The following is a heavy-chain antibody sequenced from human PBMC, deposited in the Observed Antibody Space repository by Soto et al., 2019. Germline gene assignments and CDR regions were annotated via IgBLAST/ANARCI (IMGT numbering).Heavy chain of an antibody. D-gene: IGHD4-17*01. CDR3: TRHFSRNFYGDYFDY. V-gene: IGHV3-73*01. Sequence: GGSLRLSCAASGFTFSGSAMHWVRQASGKGLEWVGRIRSKANSYATAYAASVKGRFTISRDDSKNTAYLQMNSLKTEDTAVYYCTRHFSRNFYGDYFDYWGQGTLVTVSS. CDR2: IRSKANSYAT. J-gene: IGHJ4*02. CDR1: GFTFSGSA.